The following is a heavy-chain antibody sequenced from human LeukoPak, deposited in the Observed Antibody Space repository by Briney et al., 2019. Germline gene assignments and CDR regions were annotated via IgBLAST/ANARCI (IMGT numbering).Heavy chain of an antibody. CDR3: AKVGGDVAFDI. V-gene: IGHV3-21*01. CDR1: GFTFSSYS. CDR2: ISSSSSYI. J-gene: IGHJ3*02. D-gene: IGHD2-21*02. Sequence: GGSLRLSCAASGFTFSSYSMNRVRQAPGKGLEWVSSISSSSSYIYYADSAKGRFTISRDNSKNTLYLQMNSLRAEDTAVYYCAKVGGDVAFDIWGQGTMVTVSS.